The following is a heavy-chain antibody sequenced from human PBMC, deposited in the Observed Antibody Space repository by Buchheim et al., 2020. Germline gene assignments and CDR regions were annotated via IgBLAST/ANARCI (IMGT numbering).Heavy chain of an antibody. Sequence: QVQLVESGGGVVQPGRSLRLSCAASGFTFSSYGMHWVRQAPGKGLERVAVIWYDGSNKYYADSVKGRFTISRDNSKNTLYLQMNSLRAEDTAVYYCARDRGAVAGTLYYYGMDVWGQGTT. J-gene: IGHJ6*02. CDR2: IWYDGSNK. D-gene: IGHD6-19*01. CDR3: ARDRGAVAGTLYYYGMDV. CDR1: GFTFSSYG. V-gene: IGHV3-33*01.